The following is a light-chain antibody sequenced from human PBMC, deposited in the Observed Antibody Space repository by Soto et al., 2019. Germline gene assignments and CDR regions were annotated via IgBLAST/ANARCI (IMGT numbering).Light chain of an antibody. CDR3: ETWDSNIHWV. V-gene: IGLV4-60*02. CDR2: LEGSGSY. CDR1: SGHSSYI. J-gene: IGLJ3*02. Sequence: QSVLPQSSSDSASLGSSVKLTCSLSSGHSSYIIAWHQQQPGKAPRYLMKLEGSGSYNKGSGVPDRFSGSSSGADRYLTISNLQFEDEADYYCETWDSNIHWVFGGGTEPTVL.